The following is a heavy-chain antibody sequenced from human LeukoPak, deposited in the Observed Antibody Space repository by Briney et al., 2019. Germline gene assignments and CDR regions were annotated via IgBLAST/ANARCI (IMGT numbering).Heavy chain of an antibody. Sequence: ESGPTLVKPTQTLTLTCTFSGFSLSTSGVGVGWIRQPPGKALEWLALIYWDDDKRYSPSLKSRLTITKDTSKNQVVLTMTNMDPVDTATYYCAHFEATYYDILTGYYLLFDYWGQGTLVTVSS. CDR2: IYWDDDK. CDR3: AHFEATYYDILTGYYLLFDY. D-gene: IGHD3-9*01. V-gene: IGHV2-5*02. CDR1: GFSLSTSGVG. J-gene: IGHJ4*02.